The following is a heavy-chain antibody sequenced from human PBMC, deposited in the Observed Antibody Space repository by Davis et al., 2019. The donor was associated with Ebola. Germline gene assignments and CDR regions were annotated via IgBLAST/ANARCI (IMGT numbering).Heavy chain of an antibody. CDR1: GGTFSSYA. Sequence: SVKVSCKASGGTFSSYAISWVRQAPGQGLEWMGRIIPILGIANYAQKFQGRVTITADESTSTAYMELSSLRSEDTAVYYCAREGSEISTFDPWGQGTLVTVSS. D-gene: IGHD1-14*01. CDR2: IIPILGIA. CDR3: AREGSEISTFDP. V-gene: IGHV1-69*04. J-gene: IGHJ5*02.